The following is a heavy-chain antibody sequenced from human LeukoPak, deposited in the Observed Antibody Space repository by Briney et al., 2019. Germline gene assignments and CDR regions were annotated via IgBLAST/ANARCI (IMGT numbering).Heavy chain of an antibody. CDR3: AKGSYYYDSADYFDY. D-gene: IGHD3-22*01. Sequence: GSLRLSCAASGFTFSSYAMSWVRQAPGKGLEWVSTLSGSGGNTYYADSVKGRVTISRDNSKNTLYLQMNSLRAEDTAVYHCAKGSYYYDSADYFDYWGQGALVTVSS. CDR2: LSGSGGNT. V-gene: IGHV3-23*01. CDR1: GFTFSSYA. J-gene: IGHJ4*02.